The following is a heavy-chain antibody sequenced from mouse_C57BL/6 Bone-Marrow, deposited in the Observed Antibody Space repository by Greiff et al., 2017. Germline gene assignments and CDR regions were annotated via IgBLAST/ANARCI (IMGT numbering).Heavy chain of an antibody. CDR3: ASSTFITAVVGDY. CDR1: GYTFTSYW. CDR2: IYPGSGST. D-gene: IGHD1-1*01. V-gene: IGHV1-55*01. J-gene: IGHJ2*01. Sequence: QVQLQQPGAELVKPGASVTMSCKASGYTFTSYWIPWVKQRPGQGLEWIGDIYPGSGSTTYNEKFKSKATLTVDTSSSTAYMQLSSLTSQDSAVXDGASSTFITAVVGDYWGQGTTLTVSS.